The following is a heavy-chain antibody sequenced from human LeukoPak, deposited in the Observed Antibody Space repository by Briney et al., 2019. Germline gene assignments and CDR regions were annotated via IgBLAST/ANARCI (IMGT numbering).Heavy chain of an antibody. J-gene: IGHJ6*02. V-gene: IGHV6-1*01. CDR1: GDSVSSNSAA. CDR3: ARESKGYCSGGSCYLHYYYYGMGV. Sequence: SQTLSLTCAISGDSVSSNSAAWNWIRQSPSRGLEWLGRTYYRSKWYNDYAVSVKSRITINPDTSKNQFSLQLNSVTPEDTAVYYCARESKGYCSGGSCYLHYYYYGMGVWGQGTTVTVSS. CDR2: TYYRSKWYN. D-gene: IGHD2-15*01.